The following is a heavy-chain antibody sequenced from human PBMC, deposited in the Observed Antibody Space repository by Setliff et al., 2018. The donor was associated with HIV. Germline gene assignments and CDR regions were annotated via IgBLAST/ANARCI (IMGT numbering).Heavy chain of an antibody. Sequence: PGESLKISCKGSRYSFTTYWIAWVRQMPGKGLEWMGIVYPGDSDTRYSPSFQGQVTISADKSISTAYLHWSSLKASDTAIYFCARLPFGSSDAFDIWGQGTVVTVSS. D-gene: IGHD6-6*01. CDR3: ARLPFGSSDAFDI. CDR2: VYPGDSDT. CDR1: RYSFTTYW. V-gene: IGHV5-51*01. J-gene: IGHJ3*02.